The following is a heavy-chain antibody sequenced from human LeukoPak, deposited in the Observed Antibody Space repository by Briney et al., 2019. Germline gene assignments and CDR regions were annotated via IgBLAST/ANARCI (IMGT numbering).Heavy chain of an antibody. J-gene: IGHJ6*03. D-gene: IGHD3-22*01. V-gene: IGHV1-2*02. CDR2: INPNSGGT. CDR3: AREGDYDSSGYYFYYYYYMDV. Sequence: ASVEVSCKASGYTFTGYYMHWVRQAPGQGLECMGWINPNSGGTNYAQKFQGRVTMTRDTSISTAYMELSRLRSDDTAVYYCAREGDYDSSGYYFYYYYYMDVWGKGTTVTVSS. CDR1: GYTFTGYY.